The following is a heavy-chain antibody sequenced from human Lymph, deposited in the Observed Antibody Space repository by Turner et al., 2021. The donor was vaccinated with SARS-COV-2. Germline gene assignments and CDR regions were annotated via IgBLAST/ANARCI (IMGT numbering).Heavy chain of an antibody. V-gene: IGHV3-7*01. J-gene: IGHJ4*02. CDR3: ARMGSSSWYFDY. CDR1: GFTFSNYW. Sequence: EVQLVESGGGFVQPGGSLRLSWAASGFTFSNYWMSWVRQAPGKGLEWVANIKQDGSEKYYVDSVKGRFTISRDNAKNSLFLQMNSLRAEDTAVYYCARMGSSSWYFDYWGQGTLVTVSS. CDR2: IKQDGSEK. D-gene: IGHD1-26*01.